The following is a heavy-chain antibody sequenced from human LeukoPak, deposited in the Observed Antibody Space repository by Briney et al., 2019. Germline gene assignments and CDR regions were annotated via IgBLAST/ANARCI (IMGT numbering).Heavy chain of an antibody. V-gene: IGHV5-51*01. Sequence: GESLKISCKGSGYSFTSYWIGWVRLMPGKGLEWMGIIYPCDSDTRYSPSFQGQVTISADKSISTAYLLWSSLKASDTAMYYCLASGQYGSSSLDYWGQGTLVTVSS. CDR2: IYPCDSDT. D-gene: IGHD6-13*01. J-gene: IGHJ4*02. CDR1: GYSFTSYW. CDR3: LASGQYGSSSLDY.